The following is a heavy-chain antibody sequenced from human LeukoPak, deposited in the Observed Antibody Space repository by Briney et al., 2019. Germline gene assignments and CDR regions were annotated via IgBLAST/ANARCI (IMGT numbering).Heavy chain of an antibody. J-gene: IGHJ4*02. Sequence: GRSLRLSCAGSGFTFCGYGMHWFRQTPGKGLEWVAVIAYDGSRAFYADSVKGRFTISRDNSKNTMSVQMDDLRAEDTAVYYYTRYNNDHFDYWGQGTLVTVSS. V-gene: IGHV3-33*01. D-gene: IGHD1-14*01. CDR1: GFTFCGYG. CDR2: IAYDGSRA. CDR3: TRYNNDHFDY.